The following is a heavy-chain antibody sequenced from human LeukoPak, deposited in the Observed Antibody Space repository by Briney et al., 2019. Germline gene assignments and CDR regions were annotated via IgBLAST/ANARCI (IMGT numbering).Heavy chain of an antibody. CDR1: GYGFTSYY. CDR3: ARRLDYRSGWYSDY. V-gene: IGHV1-46*01. D-gene: IGHD6-19*01. CDR2: IDPSGGTT. Sequence: ASVKVSCRASGYGFTSYYLQWVRQAPGQGLQWMGIIDPSGGTTTYAQQFQDRLTMTRDKSTGTLYMDLSSLTSEDTAVYYCARRLDYRSGWYSDYWGQGTLVTVSS. J-gene: IGHJ4*02.